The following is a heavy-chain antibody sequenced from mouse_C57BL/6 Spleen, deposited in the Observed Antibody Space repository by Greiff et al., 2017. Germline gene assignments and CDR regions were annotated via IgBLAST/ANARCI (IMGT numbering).Heavy chain of an antibody. CDR3: ARHDSSGYWFAY. CDR2: ISNGGGST. D-gene: IGHD3-2*02. V-gene: IGHV5-12*01. CDR1: GFTFRDYY. Sequence: EVKLVESGGGLVQPGGSLKLSCAASGFTFRDYYMYWVRQTPEKRLEWVAYISNGGGSTYYPDTVKGRFTLSRDNAKNTLYLQMSRLKSEDTAMYYCARHDSSGYWFAYWGQGTLVTVSA. J-gene: IGHJ3*01.